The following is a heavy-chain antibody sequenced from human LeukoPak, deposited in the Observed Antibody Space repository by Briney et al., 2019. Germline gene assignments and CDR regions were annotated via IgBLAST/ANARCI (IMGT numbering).Heavy chain of an antibody. CDR3: AKDSLWFGVFDY. CDR1: GFTFDDYG. D-gene: IGHD3-10*01. CDR2: ISGSGGST. Sequence: GGSLRLSCAASGFTFDDYGMSWVRQVPGKGLEWVSAISGSGGSTYYADSVKGRFTISRDNSKNTLYLQMNSLRAEDTAVYYCAKDSLWFGVFDYWGQGTLVTVSS. V-gene: IGHV3-23*01. J-gene: IGHJ4*02.